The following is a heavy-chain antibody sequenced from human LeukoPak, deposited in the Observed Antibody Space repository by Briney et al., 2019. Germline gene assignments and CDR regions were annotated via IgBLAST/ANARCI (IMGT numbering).Heavy chain of an antibody. D-gene: IGHD3-22*01. Sequence: GASVKVSCKASGYTFTSYGISRVRQAPGQGLEWMGWISAYNGNTNYAQKLQGRVTMTTDTSTSTAYMELRSLRSDDTAVYYCARRTIVVVIPDPWFDPWGQGTLVTVSS. J-gene: IGHJ5*02. CDR3: ARRTIVVVIPDPWFDP. V-gene: IGHV1-18*01. CDR1: GYTFTSYG. CDR2: ISAYNGNT.